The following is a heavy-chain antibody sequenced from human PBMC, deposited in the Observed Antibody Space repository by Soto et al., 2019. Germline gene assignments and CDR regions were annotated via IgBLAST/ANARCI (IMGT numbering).Heavy chain of an antibody. CDR1: GYTFTSYD. CDR3: ARGPFPKVWSGYYGH. J-gene: IGHJ4*02. CDR2: MNPNSGNT. V-gene: IGHV1-8*01. D-gene: IGHD3-3*01. Sequence: ASVKVSCKASGYTFTSYDINWLLQATGQGLEWMGWMNPNSGNTGYAQKFQGRVTMTRNTSISTAYMELSSLRSEDTAVYYCARGPFPKVWSGYYGHWGQGTLVTAPQ.